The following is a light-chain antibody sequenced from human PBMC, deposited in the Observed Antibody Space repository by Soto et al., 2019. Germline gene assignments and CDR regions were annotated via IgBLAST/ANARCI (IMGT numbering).Light chain of an antibody. CDR1: SSDIGGYNY. Sequence: QSALTQPASVSGSPGQSITISCTGSSSDIGGYNYVSWYQQHPGKAPKLMIYDVSNRPSGVSNRFSGSKSGNTASLTISGLQAEDEADYYYSSYRGDNTHVFGSGTKLTVL. CDR3: SSYRGDNTHV. J-gene: IGLJ1*01. V-gene: IGLV2-14*03. CDR2: DVS.